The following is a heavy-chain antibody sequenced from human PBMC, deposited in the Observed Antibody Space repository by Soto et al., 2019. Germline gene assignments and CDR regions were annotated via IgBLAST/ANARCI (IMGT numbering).Heavy chain of an antibody. CDR2: MNPNSGNT. V-gene: IGHV1-8*01. CDR1: GYTFTSYD. CDR3: ARAQSPVYYYYYYMDV. J-gene: IGHJ6*03. Sequence: VQLVESGAEVKKPGASVKVSCKASGYTFTSYDINWVRQATGQGLEWMGWMNPNSGNTGYAQKFQGRVTMTRNTSISTAYMELSSLRSQDTAVYYSARAQSPVYYYYYYMDVWGKGTTVTVSS.